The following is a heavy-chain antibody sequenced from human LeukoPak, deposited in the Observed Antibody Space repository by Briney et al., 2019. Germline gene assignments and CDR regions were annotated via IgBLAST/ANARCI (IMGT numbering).Heavy chain of an antibody. D-gene: IGHD3-22*01. V-gene: IGHV3-74*01. J-gene: IGHJ4*02. CDR2: INPDGSSS. Sequence: GGSLRLSCAASGFTFSDYWMHWVRQAPGKGLEWVSRINPDGSSSNYADSVKGRFTMSRDNAKNTLYLQMNSLRAEDTAVYYCASYYYDSSGPPDYWGQGTLVTVSS. CDR3: ASYYYDSSGPPDY. CDR1: GFTFSDYW.